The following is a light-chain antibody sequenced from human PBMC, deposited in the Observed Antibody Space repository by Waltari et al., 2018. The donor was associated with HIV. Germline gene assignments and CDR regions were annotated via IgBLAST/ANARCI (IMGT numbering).Light chain of an antibody. Sequence: QTVVTQEPSFSVSPGGTVTLTCGLSSGSVSTTYFPSWYQHTPGQAPRTLIYNTNTRSSGVPDRFSGSILGNKAALNITGAQADDECDYYCVLYMGSGISVFGGGTKLTVL. V-gene: IGLV8-61*01. CDR1: SGSVSTTYF. CDR2: NTN. J-gene: IGLJ2*01. CDR3: VLYMGSGISV.